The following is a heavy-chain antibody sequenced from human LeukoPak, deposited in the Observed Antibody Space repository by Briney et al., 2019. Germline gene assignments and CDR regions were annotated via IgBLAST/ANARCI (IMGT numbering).Heavy chain of an antibody. Sequence: SETLSLTCTVSCGARGSYYGSGIRQPAGKGLEWIGRIYSSGSTNYNPSLRSRVTMSVDTSKNHFSLRLSSVTAADTAIYYCAREGRTGDYEGYWGQGILVTVSS. V-gene: IGHV4-4*07. CDR1: CGARGSYY. CDR3: AREGRTGDYEGY. J-gene: IGHJ4*02. CDR2: IYSSGST. D-gene: IGHD4-17*01.